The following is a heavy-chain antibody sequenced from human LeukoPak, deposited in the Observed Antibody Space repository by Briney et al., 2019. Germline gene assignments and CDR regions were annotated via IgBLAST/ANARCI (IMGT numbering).Heavy chain of an antibody. CDR1: GFTFSSYG. V-gene: IGHV3-33*08. J-gene: IGHJ4*02. D-gene: IGHD3-3*01. CDR3: ARDRSYDFWSGYSTPDY. CDR2: IWYDGSNK. Sequence: GGSLRHSCAASGFTFSSYGMHWVRQAPGKGLEWVAVIWYDGSNKYYADSVKGRFTISRDNSKNTLDLQMNSLRAEDTAVYYCARDRSYDFWSGYSTPDYWGQGTLVTVSS.